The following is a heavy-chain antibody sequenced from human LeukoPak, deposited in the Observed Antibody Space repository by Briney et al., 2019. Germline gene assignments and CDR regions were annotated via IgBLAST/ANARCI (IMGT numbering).Heavy chain of an antibody. J-gene: IGHJ5*02. D-gene: IGHD3-22*01. CDR1: GGSISSGSYY. V-gene: IGHV4-61*02. CDR3: ARGPAYERSGDQYEGFNARMVSWFDP. Sequence: SETLSLTCTVSGGSISSGSYYWSWIRQPAGKGLEWIGRIYTSGSTNYNPSLKSRVTISVDTSKNQFSLKLSSVTAADTAVYYCARGPAYERSGDQYEGFNARMVSWFDPWGQGTLVTVSS. CDR2: IYTSGST.